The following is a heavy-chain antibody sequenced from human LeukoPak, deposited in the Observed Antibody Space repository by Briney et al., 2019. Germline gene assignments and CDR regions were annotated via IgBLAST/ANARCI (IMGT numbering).Heavy chain of an antibody. J-gene: IGHJ4*02. CDR2: TYTSGST. D-gene: IGHD4-17*01. Sequence: PSGTLSLTCTVSGGSISSYYWSWIRQPAGKGLEWIGRTYTSGSTNYNPSLKSRVTMSVDTSKNQFSLKLSSVTAADTAVYYCAIHDYGDSRSSADYWGQGTLVTVSS. CDR3: AIHDYGDSRSSADY. CDR1: GGSISSYY. V-gene: IGHV4-4*07.